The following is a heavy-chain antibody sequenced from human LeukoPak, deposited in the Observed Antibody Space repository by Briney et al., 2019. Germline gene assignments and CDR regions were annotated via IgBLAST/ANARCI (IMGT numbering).Heavy chain of an antibody. V-gene: IGHV3-30*03. Sequence: QSGGSLRLSCVVSGFSFSSYGMHWVRQAPGKGLEWVAVISYDGSSKYYADSVKGRFTISRDNSKNTLYLQMNSLRAEDTAVYYCARDTAYAFDIWGQGTMVTVSS. CDR1: GFSFSSYG. CDR2: ISYDGSSK. J-gene: IGHJ3*02. CDR3: ARDTAYAFDI. D-gene: IGHD2-21*02.